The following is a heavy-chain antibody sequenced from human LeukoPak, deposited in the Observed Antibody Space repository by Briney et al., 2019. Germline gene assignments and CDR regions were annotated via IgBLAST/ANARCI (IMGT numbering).Heavy chain of an antibody. D-gene: IGHD6-13*01. J-gene: IGHJ4*02. CDR3: ARHLRSYSSLDY. Sequence: PSETLSLTCTVSGGSISSYYWSWIRQPPGKGLEWIGYIYYSGSTYYNPSLKSRVTISVDTSKNQFSLKLSSVTAADTAVYYCARHLRSYSSLDYWGQGTLVTVSS. CDR2: IYYSGST. CDR1: GGSISSYY. V-gene: IGHV4-59*04.